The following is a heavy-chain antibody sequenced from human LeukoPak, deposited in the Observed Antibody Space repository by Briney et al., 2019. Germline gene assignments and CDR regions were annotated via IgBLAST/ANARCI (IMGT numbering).Heavy chain of an antibody. D-gene: IGHD3-22*01. V-gene: IGHV3-15*01. CDR1: GFTFSNAW. Sequence: GGSLRLSCAASGFTFSNAWMSWVRQAPGKGLDWVGRIKSKTDGGTTEYAAPVKGRFTISRDDSRNTLYLQMNSLRAEDTAVYYCAKSITMIVVVMAAWGQGTLVTVSS. CDR2: IKSKTDGGTT. CDR3: AKSITMIVVVMAA. J-gene: IGHJ5*02.